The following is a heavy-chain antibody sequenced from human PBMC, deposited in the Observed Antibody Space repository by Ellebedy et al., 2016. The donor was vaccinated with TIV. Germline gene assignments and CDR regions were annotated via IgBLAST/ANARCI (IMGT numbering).Heavy chain of an antibody. CDR3: ARHELGENAPFDY. Sequence: GESLKISXKASGYTFARYWITWVRQVPGRGLEWMGRIDGVDSETNNRPSFQGHVTISFDKSISVAYLQWSSLEASDTAMYFCARHELGENAPFDYWGQGTLVTVSS. J-gene: IGHJ4*02. V-gene: IGHV5-10-1*01. D-gene: IGHD7-27*01. CDR1: GYTFARYW. CDR2: IDGVDSET.